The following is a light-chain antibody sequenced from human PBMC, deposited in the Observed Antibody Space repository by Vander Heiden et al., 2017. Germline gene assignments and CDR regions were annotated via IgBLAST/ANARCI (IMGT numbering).Light chain of an antibody. CDR2: NTE. CDR1: IGGVTSSHW. J-gene: IGLJ2*01. CDR3: LLSYGGVRV. V-gene: IGLV7-46*01. Sequence: QAVVTQEPSLTVSPGGTVTLTCGASIGGVTSSHWPYWFQQKSGQAPRTLIYNTEIKYSWTPARFSGYLLGAKAALTLAGAQPEDEAEYFCLLSYGGVRVFGGGTKLTVL.